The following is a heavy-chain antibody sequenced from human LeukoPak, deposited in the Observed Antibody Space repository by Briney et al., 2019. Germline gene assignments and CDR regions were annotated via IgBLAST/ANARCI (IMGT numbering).Heavy chain of an antibody. CDR1: GFTFRSYA. CDR2: ISYGGSNK. V-gene: IGHV3-30*04. D-gene: IGHD3-10*01. CDR3: ARDHYGSGSSPAY. J-gene: IGHJ4*02. Sequence: GGSLRLSCAASGFTFRSYAMHWVRQAPGKGLEWVALISYGGSNKYSADSVKGRFTISRDNSKNTLYLQMNSLRAEDTAVYSCARDHYGSGSSPAYWGQGTLVTVSS.